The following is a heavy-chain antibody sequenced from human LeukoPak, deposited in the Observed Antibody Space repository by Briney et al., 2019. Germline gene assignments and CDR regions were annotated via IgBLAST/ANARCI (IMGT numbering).Heavy chain of an antibody. Sequence: SETLSLTCNVSGGSINNYYWSWIRQPAGKGLESISRIYTRGSTNYNPSLKSRVTMSVDTSKNQFSLKLSSVTAADTAVYYCARGRYCSADICSGGDAFDIWGQGTMVSVSS. V-gene: IGHV4-4*07. CDR3: ARGRYCSADICSGGDAFDI. CDR2: IYTRGST. CDR1: GGSINNYY. D-gene: IGHD2-15*01. J-gene: IGHJ3*02.